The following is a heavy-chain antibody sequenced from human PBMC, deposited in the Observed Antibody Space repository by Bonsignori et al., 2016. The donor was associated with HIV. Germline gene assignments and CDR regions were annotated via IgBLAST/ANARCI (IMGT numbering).Heavy chain of an antibody. Sequence: EVQLEESGGGVVQPGGSLRLSCAASGFIFSGHWMNWVRQAPGKGLEWVANINQDGSEIYYVDSVKGRFSISRDNTKNSLYLQMNSLRAEDTAVYFCTRGPPGXNAGTSNYWGQGTLVIV. V-gene: IGHV3-7*01. CDR1: GFIFSGHW. D-gene: IGHD1-14*01. CDR3: TRGPPGXNAGTSNY. CDR2: INQDGSEI. J-gene: IGHJ4*02.